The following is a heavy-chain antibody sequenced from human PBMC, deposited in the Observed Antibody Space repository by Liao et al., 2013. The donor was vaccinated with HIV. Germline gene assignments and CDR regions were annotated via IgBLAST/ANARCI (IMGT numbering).Heavy chain of an antibody. V-gene: IGHV4-61*02. Sequence: QVQLQESGPGLVKPSQTLSLTCTVSGGSISSGSYYWSWIRQPAGKGLEWIGRIYTSGSTNYNPSLKNRVTISVDTSKNQFSLKLSSVTAADTAVYYCAREPHWGSGSFYWYFDLWGRGTLVTVSS. CDR3: AREPHWGSGSFYWYFDL. CDR1: GGSISSGSYY. J-gene: IGHJ2*01. D-gene: IGHD3-10*01. CDR2: IYTSGST.